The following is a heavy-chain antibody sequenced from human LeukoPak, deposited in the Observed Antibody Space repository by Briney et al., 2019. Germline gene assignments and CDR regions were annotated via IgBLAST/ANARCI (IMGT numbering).Heavy chain of an antibody. CDR2: IRSKGFGGAT. D-gene: IGHD3-16*01. V-gene: IGHV3-49*04. Sequence: SLRHSCTGSGYTFGDYAISWVRQSPGKGLEWVSLIRSKGFGGATEYAASVKGRITISRDDSKSIAYLQMNSLKTEDTAMYYCTRDGGTLDYWGHGTLVTVSS. J-gene: IGHJ4*01. CDR3: TRDGGTLDY. CDR1: GYTFGDYA.